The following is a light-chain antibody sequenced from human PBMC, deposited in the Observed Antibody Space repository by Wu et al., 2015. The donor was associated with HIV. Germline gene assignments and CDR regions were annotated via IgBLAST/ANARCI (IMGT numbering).Light chain of an antibody. Sequence: EIVLTQSPGTLSLSPGERATLSCRASQSVSSSYLAWYQQKPGQAPRLLIYGASSRATSIPDRFSGSGSGTDFTLTISRLEPEDFGVYFCHQYGGSPGTFGQGTRVEMK. J-gene: IGKJ1*01. CDR1: QSVSSSY. CDR3: HQYGGSPGT. V-gene: IGKV3-20*01. CDR2: GAS.